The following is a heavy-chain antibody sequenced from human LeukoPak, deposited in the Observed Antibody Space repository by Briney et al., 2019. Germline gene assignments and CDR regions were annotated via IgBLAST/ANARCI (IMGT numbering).Heavy chain of an antibody. J-gene: IGHJ4*02. V-gene: IGHV3-49*04. CDR1: GFTFGDYG. CDR2: IRSKAYGGTT. CDR3: SNSYCGGDCYSGGYFDY. Sequence: GGSLRLSCTGSGFTFGDYGMSWVREAPGKGLVWVGFIRSKAYGGTTEYAASVKGRFTISRDDSKSIAYLQMNSLKTEDTAVYYCSNSYCGGDCYSGGYFDYWGQGTLVTVSS. D-gene: IGHD2-21*02.